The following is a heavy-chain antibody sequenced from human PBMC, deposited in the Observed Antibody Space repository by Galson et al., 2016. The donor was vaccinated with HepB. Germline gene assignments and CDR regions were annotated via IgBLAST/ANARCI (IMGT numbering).Heavy chain of an antibody. CDR2: ISSYTGNT. Sequence: SVKVSCKASGYTFNSYGLSWVRQAPGQGPEWLGWISSYTGNTEHAQRVQGRLTLTTDTSTTTAYMELRSLRSDDTAVYYCARVPGGSGYNAYSYYGLDVWGQGTTVIVSS. J-gene: IGHJ6*02. CDR1: GYTFNSYG. CDR3: ARVPGGSGYNAYSYYGLDV. V-gene: IGHV1-18*01. D-gene: IGHD1-1*01.